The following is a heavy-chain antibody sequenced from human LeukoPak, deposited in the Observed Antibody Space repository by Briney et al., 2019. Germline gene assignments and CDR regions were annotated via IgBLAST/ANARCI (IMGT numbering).Heavy chain of an antibody. Sequence: RPGGSLRLSCAASGFTVSSNYMSWVRQAPGKGLEWVSVIYSGGSTYYADSVKGRFTISRDNSKNTLYLQMNSLRAEDTAVYYCATGSKLELRSYYYYMDVWGKGTTVTVSS. J-gene: IGHJ6*03. V-gene: IGHV3-53*01. D-gene: IGHD1-7*01. CDR3: ATGSKLELRSYYYYMDV. CDR1: GFTVSSNY. CDR2: IYSGGST.